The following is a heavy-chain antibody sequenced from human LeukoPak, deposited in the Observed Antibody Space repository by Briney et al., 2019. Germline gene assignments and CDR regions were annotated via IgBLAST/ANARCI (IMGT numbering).Heavy chain of an antibody. J-gene: IGHJ4*02. V-gene: IGHV1-69*04. Sequence: GASVKVSCKASGGTFSSYAISWVRQAPGQGLEWMGRIIPILGIANYAQKFQGRVTITADKSTSTAYMELSSLRSEDTAVYYCARDHNYYDSSGYYWGQGTLVTVSS. CDR2: IIPILGIA. CDR3: ARDHNYYDSSGYY. D-gene: IGHD3-22*01. CDR1: GGTFSSYA.